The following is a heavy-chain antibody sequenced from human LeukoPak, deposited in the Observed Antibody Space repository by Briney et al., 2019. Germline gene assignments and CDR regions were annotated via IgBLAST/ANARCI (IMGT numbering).Heavy chain of an antibody. V-gene: IGHV3-23*01. Sequence: GGSLRLSCAASGFTFSGYAMSWVRQAPGKGLEWVSAISGSGGSTYYADSVKGRFTISRDNSKNTLYLQMNSLRAEDTAVYYCAKGRPRYNWNDVDWFDPWGQGTLVTVSS. CDR3: AKGRPRYNWNDVDWFDP. J-gene: IGHJ5*02. CDR2: ISGSGGST. CDR1: GFTFSGYA. D-gene: IGHD1-1*01.